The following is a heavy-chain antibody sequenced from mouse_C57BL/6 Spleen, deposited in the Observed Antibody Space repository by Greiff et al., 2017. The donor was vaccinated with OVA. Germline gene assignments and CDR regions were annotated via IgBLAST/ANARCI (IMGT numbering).Heavy chain of an antibody. CDR1: GYAFSSSW. D-gene: IGHD1-2*01. V-gene: IGHV1-82*01. CDR3: ARSGLRHHYFDY. Sequence: QVQLQQSGPELVKPGASVKISCKASGYAFSSSWMNWVKQRPGKGLEWIGRIYPGDGDTNYNGKFKGKATLTADKSSSTAYMQLSSLTSEDSAVYFCARSGLRHHYFDYWGQGTTLTVSS. J-gene: IGHJ2*01. CDR2: IYPGDGDT.